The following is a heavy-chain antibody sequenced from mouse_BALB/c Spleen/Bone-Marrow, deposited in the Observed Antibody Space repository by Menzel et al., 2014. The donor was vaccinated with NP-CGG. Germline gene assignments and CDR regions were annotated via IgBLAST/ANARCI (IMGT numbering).Heavy chain of an antibody. V-gene: IGHV1S45*01. CDR1: GYTFTNHH. CDR2: FNPYNDYT. J-gene: IGHJ2*01. Sequence: VQLKQSGAELVRPGASVKSSCKAFGYTFTNHHINWVKQRPGQGLDWIGYFNPYNDYTSYNQKFKGKATLTVDKSSSTASMELSSLPSEDSAVYYCARAAYSYFDYWGHATTLTVSS. CDR3: ARAAYSYFDY.